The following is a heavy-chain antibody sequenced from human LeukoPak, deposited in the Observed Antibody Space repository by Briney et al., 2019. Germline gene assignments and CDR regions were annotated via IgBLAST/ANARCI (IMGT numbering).Heavy chain of an antibody. CDR2: IYYGRST. D-gene: IGHD6-19*01. CDR3: ARAGSGGYYYGMDV. CDR1: GGSISSYY. J-gene: IGHJ6*02. Sequence: SETLSLTCTVSGGSISSYYWSWIRQPPGKGLEWIGYIYYGRSTNYNPSLKSRVTISVDTSNNQFSLKLSSVTAADTALYYCARAGSGGYYYGMDVWGQGTTVTVSS. V-gene: IGHV4-59*01.